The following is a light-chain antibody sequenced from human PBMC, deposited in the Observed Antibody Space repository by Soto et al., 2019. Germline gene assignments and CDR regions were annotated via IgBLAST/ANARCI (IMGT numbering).Light chain of an antibody. CDR2: AAS. J-gene: IGKJ2*01. V-gene: IGKV3-20*01. CDR3: QQYGSTPLYT. CDR1: QRVSSNY. Sequence: EIVLTQSPGTLALSPGERATLSCRASQRVSSNYVSWYQQKRGQAPRLLIYAASSRATGIPDRFSGSGSGTDFTLTINRLEPEDFAVYYCQQYGSTPLYTFGQGTTLEIK.